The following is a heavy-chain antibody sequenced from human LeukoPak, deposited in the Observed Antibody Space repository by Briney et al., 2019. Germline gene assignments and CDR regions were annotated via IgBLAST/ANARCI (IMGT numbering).Heavy chain of an antibody. CDR1: GFTFDDYA. Sequence: GRSLRLSCAASGFTFDDYAMHWVRQAPGKGLEWVSGISWNSGTIGYADSVKGRFTISRDNGKNSLYLQMNSLRAEDTALYYCAKGPAPAASYWYFDLWGRGTLVTVSS. D-gene: IGHD6-25*01. CDR2: ISWNSGTI. J-gene: IGHJ2*01. CDR3: AKGPAPAASYWYFDL. V-gene: IGHV3-9*01.